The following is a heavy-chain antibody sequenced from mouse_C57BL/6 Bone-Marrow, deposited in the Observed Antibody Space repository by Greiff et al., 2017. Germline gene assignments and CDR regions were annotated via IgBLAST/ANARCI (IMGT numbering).Heavy chain of an antibody. Sequence: QVQLKESGPGLVAPSQSLSITCTVSGFSLTSYAICWVRQPPGKGLEWLGVIWPGGDTNYNSALKSRLSISKENSKSQVFLKMNSLQTDDTARYYCAIALVGGMDYWGQGTSVTVSA. CDR1: GFSLTSYA. J-gene: IGHJ4*01. CDR3: AIALVGGMDY. V-gene: IGHV2-9-1*01. D-gene: IGHD1-1*01. CDR2: IWPGGDT.